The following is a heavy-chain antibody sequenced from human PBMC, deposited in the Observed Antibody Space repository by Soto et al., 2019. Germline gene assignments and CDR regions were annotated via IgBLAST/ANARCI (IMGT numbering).Heavy chain of an antibody. CDR2: IYTSGST. J-gene: IGHJ5*02. CDR1: GGSISSYY. D-gene: IGHD6-13*01. Sequence: SETLSLTCTVSGGSISSYYWSWIRQPAGKGLEWIGRIYTSGSTNYNPSLKSRVTMSVDTSKNQFSLKLSSVTAADTAVYYCARDRPYSSSWHGGDNYWFDPWGQGTLVTVSS. CDR3: ARDRPYSSSWHGGDNYWFDP. V-gene: IGHV4-4*07.